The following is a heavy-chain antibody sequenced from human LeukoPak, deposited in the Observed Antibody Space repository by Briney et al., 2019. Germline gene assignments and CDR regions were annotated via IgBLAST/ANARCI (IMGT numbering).Heavy chain of an antibody. Sequence: PGGSLRLSCAASGFTFSSSWMHWVRQAPGKGLVWVSRINHDGSTTNYVDSVKGRFTISRDNTKSTLYLQMNSLRAEDTAVFYCVRDRFYAMDVWGQGTTVTVSS. CDR2: INHDGSTT. V-gene: IGHV3-74*01. J-gene: IGHJ6*02. CDR3: VRDRFYAMDV. CDR1: GFTFSSSW.